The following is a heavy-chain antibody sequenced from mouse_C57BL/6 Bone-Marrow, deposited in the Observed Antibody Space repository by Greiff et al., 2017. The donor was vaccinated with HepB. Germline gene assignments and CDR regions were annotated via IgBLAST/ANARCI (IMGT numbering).Heavy chain of an antibody. J-gene: IGHJ2*01. CDR3: ARSGITTVVANFDY. D-gene: IGHD1-1*01. Sequence: QVQLQQSGAELARPGASVKMSCKASVYTFTSYTMHWVKQRPGQGLEWIGYINPSSGYTKYNQKFKDKATLTADKSSSTAYMQLSSLTSEDSAVYYCARSGITTVVANFDYWGQGTTLTVSS. V-gene: IGHV1-4*01. CDR1: VYTFTSYT. CDR2: INPSSGYT.